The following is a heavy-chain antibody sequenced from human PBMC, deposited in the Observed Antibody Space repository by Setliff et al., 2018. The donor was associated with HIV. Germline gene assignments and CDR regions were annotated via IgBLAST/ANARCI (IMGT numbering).Heavy chain of an antibody. CDR2: IDWDDDK. CDR3: AQICGGYFGSGNFPH. V-gene: IGHV2-70*11. D-gene: IGHD3-10*01. Sequence: SGPTLVNPTQTLTLTCTFSGFSLSTSGMCVSWIRQPPGKALEWLARIDWDDDKYYSTSLKTRLTISKDTSKNQVVLTLTNVDPVDTATYYCAQICGGYFGSGNFPHWGLGTLVTVSS. J-gene: IGHJ4*02. CDR1: GFSLSTSGMC.